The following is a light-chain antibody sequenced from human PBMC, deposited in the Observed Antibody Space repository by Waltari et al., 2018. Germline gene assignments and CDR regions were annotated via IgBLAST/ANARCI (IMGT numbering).Light chain of an antibody. CDR2: GIF. CDR3: QHYLRLPVT. Sequence: SCKASQSVSRALAWYQQKPGQAPRLLIYGIFDRAAGTPDRFSGSGSGTDFSLTISRLEPEDFAVYYCQHYLRLPVTFGQGTRVEVK. J-gene: IGKJ1*01. V-gene: IGKV3-20*01. CDR1: QSVSRA.